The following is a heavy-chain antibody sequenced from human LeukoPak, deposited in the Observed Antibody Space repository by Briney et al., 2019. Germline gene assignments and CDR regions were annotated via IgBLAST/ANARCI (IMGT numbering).Heavy chain of an antibody. CDR3: ARKSIAAAGGFDY. V-gene: IGHV4-39*07. CDR1: GGSISSSSYY. D-gene: IGHD6-13*01. CDR2: IYYSGST. J-gene: IGHJ4*02. Sequence: PSETLSLTCTVSGGSISSSSYYWGWIRQPLGKGLEWIGNIYYSGSTYYNPSLESRVTISVDKSKNQFSLKLSSVTAADTAVYYCARKSIAAAGGFDYWGQGTLVTVSS.